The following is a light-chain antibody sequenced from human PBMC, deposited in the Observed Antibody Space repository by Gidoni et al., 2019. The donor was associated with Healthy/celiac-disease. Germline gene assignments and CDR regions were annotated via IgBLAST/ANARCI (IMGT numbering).Light chain of an antibody. CDR3: QQRSNWPPYT. CDR1: QSVSSY. V-gene: IGKV3-11*01. CDR2: DAS. J-gene: IGKJ2*01. Sequence: EIVLTQSPATLSLSPGERATLSCRASQSVSSYLAWYQKKPGQAPRLLIYDASNRATGIPARFSGSGSGSDFTLTIISLEPEDFAVYYCQQRSNWPPYTFXQXTKLEIK.